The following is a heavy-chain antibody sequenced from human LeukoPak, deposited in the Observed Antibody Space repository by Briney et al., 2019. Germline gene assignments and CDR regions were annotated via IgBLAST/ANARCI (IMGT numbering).Heavy chain of an antibody. CDR2: ISGSNGNT. Sequence: ASVKVSCKASGYNFNRYGVSWVRQAPGQGLEWVGWISGSNGNTYYAQSFQGRVTMTTDVSTGTAYMDLRNLGFDDTAVYYCAKASAAVVVNRYYFDYWGKGTLVTVSS. J-gene: IGHJ4*02. V-gene: IGHV1-18*01. D-gene: IGHD6-19*01. CDR1: GYNFNRYG. CDR3: AKASAAVVVNRYYFDY.